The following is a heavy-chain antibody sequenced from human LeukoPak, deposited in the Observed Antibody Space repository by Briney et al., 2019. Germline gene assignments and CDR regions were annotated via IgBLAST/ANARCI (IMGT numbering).Heavy chain of an antibody. Sequence: SETLSLTCTVSGGSISSYYWSWIRQPPGKGLEWIGYIYYSGSTNYNPSLKGRVTISVDTSKNQFSLKLSSVTAADTAVYYCAREQTDYYGMDVWGQGTTVTVSS. CDR2: IYYSGST. CDR1: GGSISSYY. J-gene: IGHJ6*02. V-gene: IGHV4-59*01. CDR3: AREQTDYYGMDV.